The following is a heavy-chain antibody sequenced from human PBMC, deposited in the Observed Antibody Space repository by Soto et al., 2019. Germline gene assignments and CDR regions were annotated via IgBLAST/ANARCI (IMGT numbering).Heavy chain of an antibody. CDR3: ASAKRRRSVAAIYPTEEY. V-gene: IGHV1-69*01. D-gene: IGHD2-15*01. CDR1: GGPFSSYA. Sequence: SVKVSCKASGGPFSSYAISWVRQAPGQGLEWMGGIIPIFGTAHYTQKFQGRGTITADESTSTAYMEMSRLRYEDTAVYYCASAKRRRSVAAIYPTEEYWGQGTLVTVSS. CDR2: IIPIFGTA. J-gene: IGHJ4*02.